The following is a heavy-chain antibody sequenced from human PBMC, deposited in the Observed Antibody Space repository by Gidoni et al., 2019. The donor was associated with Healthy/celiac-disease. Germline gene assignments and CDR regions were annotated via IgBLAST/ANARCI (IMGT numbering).Heavy chain of an antibody. J-gene: IGHJ6*02. CDR3: ARGLARGYYYYYGMDV. CDR1: GGSFSGYY. CDR2: INHSGST. D-gene: IGHD3-10*01. Sequence: QVQLQQWGAGLLKPSETLSLTCAVYGGSFSGYYWRWIRQPPGKGLEWIGEINHSGSTNYNPSLKSRVTISVETSKNQFSLKLSSVTAADTAVYYCARGLARGYYYYYGMDVWGQGTTVTVSS. V-gene: IGHV4-34*01.